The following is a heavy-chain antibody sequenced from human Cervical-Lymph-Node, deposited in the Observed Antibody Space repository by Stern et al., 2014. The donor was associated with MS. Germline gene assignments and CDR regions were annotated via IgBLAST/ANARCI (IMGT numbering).Heavy chain of an antibody. J-gene: IGHJ5*02. CDR2: IYYSGST. Sequence: QVQLQESGPGLVKPSETLSLTCTVSGGSISSYYWSWIRQPPGKGLEWIGYIYYSGSTNYNPSLKSLVTISVDTSKNQFSLKLSSVTAADTAVYYCARTPATPPFFWFDPWGQGTLVTVSS. V-gene: IGHV4-59*01. D-gene: IGHD1-14*01. CDR3: ARTPATPPFFWFDP. CDR1: GGSISSYY.